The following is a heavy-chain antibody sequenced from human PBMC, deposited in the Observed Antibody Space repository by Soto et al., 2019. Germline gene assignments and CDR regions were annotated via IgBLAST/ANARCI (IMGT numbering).Heavy chain of an antibody. V-gene: IGHV3-30-3*01. D-gene: IGHD5-12*01. CDR2: ISYDGNNK. J-gene: IGHJ4*02. CDR1: GFAFSTFE. Sequence: VQLAESGGGVVQPGRSLRLSCAASGFAFSTFEMHWVRQAPGKGLEWVAVISYDGNNKNYADSVRGRFIISRDNSKNTLDLHMNALGTEDTAVYHCAREGRWLQNNFFDYWGRGTLVTVSS. CDR3: AREGRWLQNNFFDY.